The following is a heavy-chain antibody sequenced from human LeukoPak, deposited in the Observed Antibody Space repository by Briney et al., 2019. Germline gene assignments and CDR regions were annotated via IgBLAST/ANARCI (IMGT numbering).Heavy chain of an antibody. Sequence: ASVKVSCKASGYTFTSYDINWVRQATGQGLEWMGWMNPNSGNTGYAQKFQGRVTMTRNTSISTAYMELSSLRSEDTAVYYCAKPARGDYVGRRAFDMWGQGTMVTVSS. CDR1: GYTFTSYD. CDR3: AKPARGDYVGRRAFDM. CDR2: MNPNSGNT. V-gene: IGHV1-8*01. J-gene: IGHJ3*02. D-gene: IGHD4-17*01.